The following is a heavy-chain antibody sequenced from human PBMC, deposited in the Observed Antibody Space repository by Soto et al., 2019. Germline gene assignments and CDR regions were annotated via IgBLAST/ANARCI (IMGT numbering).Heavy chain of an antibody. Sequence: QVRWGQSGAEVRQPGASVTVSCRTPGNTFSSYTIHWVRRAPGQGLQWMGGITPYIDGKNYEPRFQGRVTRAANTSINTAYMVLRRLTSDDTATYYCARGHGRQNFDNWGQGTLVTVSS. CDR3: ARGHGRQNFDN. CDR2: ITPYIDGK. J-gene: IGHJ4*02. V-gene: IGHV1-2*02. CDR1: GNTFSSYT.